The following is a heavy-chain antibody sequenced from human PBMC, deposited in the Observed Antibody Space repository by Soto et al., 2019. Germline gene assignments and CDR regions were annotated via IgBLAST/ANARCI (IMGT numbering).Heavy chain of an antibody. CDR2: IWYDGNNK. CDR3: ARDLSGPLDY. J-gene: IGHJ4*02. V-gene: IGHV3-33*01. Sequence: QVQLVESGGGVVQPGRSLRPSCAASGFTFSNYGMHWVRQAPGKGLEWVAAIWYDGNNKYYADSVKGRFTISRDISKNTLYLQMNSLRAEDTALYYCARDLSGPLDYWGQGTLVTVSS. CDR1: GFTFSNYG.